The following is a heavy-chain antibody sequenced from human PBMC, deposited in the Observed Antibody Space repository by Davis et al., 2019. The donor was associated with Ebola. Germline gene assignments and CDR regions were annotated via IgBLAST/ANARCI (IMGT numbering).Heavy chain of an antibody. CDR1: GGTFSSYT. CDR2: INPNSGGT. Sequence: ASVKVSCKASGGTFSSYTISWVRQAPGQGLEWMGRINPNSGGTNYAQKFQGRVTMTRDTSTSTVYMELSSLRSEDTAVYYCARDRGGYCSSTSCSRNWFDPWGQGTLVTVSS. V-gene: IGHV1-2*06. J-gene: IGHJ5*02. CDR3: ARDRGGYCSSTSCSRNWFDP. D-gene: IGHD2-2*01.